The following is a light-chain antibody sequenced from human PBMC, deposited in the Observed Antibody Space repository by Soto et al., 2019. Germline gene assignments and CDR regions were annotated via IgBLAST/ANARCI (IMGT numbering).Light chain of an antibody. J-gene: IGLJ3*02. CDR1: NSGSKS. CDR3: QVWDSSSDSGV. CDR2: DDS. Sequence: SYELTQPPSVSVAPGQTARITCGGNNSGSKSVHWYQQKPGQAPVLVVYDDSDRPSGSPERFSGSNSGNTATLTISRVEAGDEADYYCQVWDSSSDSGVFGGGTKLTVL. V-gene: IGLV3-21*02.